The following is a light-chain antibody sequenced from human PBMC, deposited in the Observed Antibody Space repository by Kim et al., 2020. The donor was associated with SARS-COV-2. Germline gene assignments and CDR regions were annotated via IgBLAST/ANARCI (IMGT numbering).Light chain of an antibody. CDR3: QSRDSGGNVV. J-gene: IGLJ2*01. CDR2: GRN. Sequence: ELTQDPAVSVALGQTVRITCQGDSLRSYYATWYQQKPRQAPLLVIFGRNNRPSGIPDRFSGSTSGNTASLTISGAQAEDEADFYCQSRDSGGNVVFGGGTQLTVL. V-gene: IGLV3-19*01. CDR1: SLRSYY.